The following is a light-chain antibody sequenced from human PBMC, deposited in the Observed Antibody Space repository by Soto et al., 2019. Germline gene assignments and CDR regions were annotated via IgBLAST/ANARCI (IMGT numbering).Light chain of an antibody. Sequence: QPVLTQPSSLSASPGASASLTCTLRSGINVGTYRIYWYQQKPGSPPQYLLRYKSDSDKQQGSGVPSRFSGSKDASANAGILLISGLQSEDGADYYCMIWHSSASVFGGGTKVTVL. J-gene: IGLJ3*02. V-gene: IGLV5-45*03. CDR3: MIWHSSASV. CDR2: YKSDSDK. CDR1: SGINVGTYR.